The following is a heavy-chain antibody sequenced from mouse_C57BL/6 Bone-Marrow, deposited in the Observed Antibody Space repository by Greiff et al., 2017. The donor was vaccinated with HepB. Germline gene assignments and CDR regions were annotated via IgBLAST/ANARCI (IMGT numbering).Heavy chain of an antibody. CDR2: IYPGDGDT. D-gene: IGHD1-1*01. CDR1: GYAFSSSW. J-gene: IGHJ3*01. CDR3: AREDGSSTFAY. Sequence: VQLQQSGPELVKPGASVKISCKASGYAFSSSWMNWVKQRPGKGLEWIGRIYPGDGDTNYNGKFKGKATLTADKSSSTAYMQLSSLTSEDSAVYFCAREDGSSTFAYWGQGTLVTVSA. V-gene: IGHV1-82*01.